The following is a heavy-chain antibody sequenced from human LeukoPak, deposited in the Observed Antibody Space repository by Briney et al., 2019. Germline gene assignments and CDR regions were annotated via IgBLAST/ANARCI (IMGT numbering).Heavy chain of an antibody. D-gene: IGHD3-10*01. J-gene: IGHJ4*02. V-gene: IGHV3-23*01. CDR3: AKAYNYGSESNYKTFDY. CDR1: GFTFTNYA. Sequence: PGGSLGLSCAASGFTFTNYAMSWVRQAPGKGLEWVSAISGNGGSTYYADSVKGRFTISRDNSKNTLYVQMNSLRVEDTAVYYCAKAYNYGSESNYKTFDYWGQGTLVTVSS. CDR2: ISGNGGST.